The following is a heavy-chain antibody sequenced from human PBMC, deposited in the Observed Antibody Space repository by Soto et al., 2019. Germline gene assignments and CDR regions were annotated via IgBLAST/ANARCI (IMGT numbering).Heavy chain of an antibody. D-gene: IGHD5-12*01. J-gene: IGHJ4*02. Sequence: EMQLLESGGGLVQPGGSLRLSCAASGFTMSTYSVTWVRQAPGKGLEWVSGISVTPGITFYADSVKGRFTISRDSSNNAVYLQMYSLRAEDTAMYFCSKWSGYGDLWGQGTLVTVSS. CDR1: GFTMSTYS. CDR2: ISVTPGIT. CDR3: SKWSGYGDL. V-gene: IGHV3-23*01.